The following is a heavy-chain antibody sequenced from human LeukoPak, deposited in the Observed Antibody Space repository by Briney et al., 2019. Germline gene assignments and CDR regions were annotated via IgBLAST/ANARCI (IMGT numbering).Heavy chain of an antibody. Sequence: SETLSLTCTVSGGSISRYYWSWIRQPPGKGLEWIGFIYSSVTTKYNPSLKSRVTISIDITKTQISLTVSSVTASDTAVYYCARLDDREKFDKWGQGTLVTVSS. CDR2: IYSSVTT. CDR1: GGSISRYY. CDR3: ARLDDREKFDK. D-gene: IGHD3-22*01. V-gene: IGHV4-4*09. J-gene: IGHJ4*02.